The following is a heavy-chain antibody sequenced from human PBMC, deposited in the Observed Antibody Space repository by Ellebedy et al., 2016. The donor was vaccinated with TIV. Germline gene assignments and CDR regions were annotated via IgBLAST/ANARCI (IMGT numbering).Heavy chain of an antibody. CDR3: AREGDYYDSSGPNDAFDI. CDR1: RYTFTGYY. Sequence: ASVKVSXKASRYTFTGYYMHWVRQAPGQGLEWMGWINPNSGGTNYAQKFQGWVTMTRDTSISTAYMELSRLRSDDTAVYYCAREGDYYDSSGPNDAFDIWGQGTMVTVSS. J-gene: IGHJ3*02. CDR2: INPNSGGT. D-gene: IGHD3-22*01. V-gene: IGHV1-2*04.